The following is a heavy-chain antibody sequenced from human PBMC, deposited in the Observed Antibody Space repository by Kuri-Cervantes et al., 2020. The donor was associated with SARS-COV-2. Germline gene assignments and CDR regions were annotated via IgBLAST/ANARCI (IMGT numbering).Heavy chain of an antibody. J-gene: IGHJ4*02. V-gene: IGHV4-30-2*05. D-gene: IGHD3-3*01. Sequence: SETLSLTCTVSGGSISSGGYYWSWIRQPPGKGLEWIGYIYHSGSTYYNPSLKSRVTISVDTSKNQFSLKLSSVTAADTAVYYCARGAYDFWSGYYPRYYFDYWGQGTLVTVSS. CDR2: IYHSGST. CDR3: ARGAYDFWSGYYPRYYFDY. CDR1: GGSISSGGYY.